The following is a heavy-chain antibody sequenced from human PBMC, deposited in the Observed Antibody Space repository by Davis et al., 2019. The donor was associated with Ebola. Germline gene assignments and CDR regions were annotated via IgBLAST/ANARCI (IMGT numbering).Heavy chain of an antibody. CDR2: VILKSGAT. CDR3: ARGHNYAHEY. D-gene: IGHD4-11*01. Sequence: ASVQVSCKASGYTFIDYNIHWMRQAPGQGLEWLGRVILKSGATNYAQKFQGRVTMTRETSISTVDMELSSLRYDDTADYYCARGHNYAHEYWGQGTLVTVSS. J-gene: IGHJ4*02. V-gene: IGHV1-2*06. CDR1: GYTFIDYN.